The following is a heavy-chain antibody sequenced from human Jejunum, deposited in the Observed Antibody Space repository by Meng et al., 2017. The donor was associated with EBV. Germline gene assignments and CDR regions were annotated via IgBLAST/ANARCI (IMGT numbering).Heavy chain of an antibody. CDR3: VRDSSFNVH. Sequence: EVQLVESGGGLVKPGGSLRLYCAASGFTFSSYSTNWVRQAPGKGLEWVSYISSGSSFIYYADSVKGRFTISRDDAKNSLSLQMNNLGADDTAVYYCVRDSSFNVHWGQGTLVTVSS. V-gene: IGHV3-21*02. CDR1: GFTFSSYS. D-gene: IGHD3-16*02. CDR2: ISSGSSFI. J-gene: IGHJ4*02.